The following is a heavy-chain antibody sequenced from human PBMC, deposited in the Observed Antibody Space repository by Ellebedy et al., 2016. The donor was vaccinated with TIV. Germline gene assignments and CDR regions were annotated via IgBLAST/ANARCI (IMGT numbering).Heavy chain of an antibody. Sequence: ASVKVSCXASGYTFTSYAMHWVRQAPGQSLEWMGLINAGNGATKYSQMFQNRVTITRDTSATTAYMELSSLRSEDTAVYYCARSAGYCNGGNCYQNWFDPWGQGTLVTVSS. CDR3: ARSAGYCNGGNCYQNWFDP. CDR2: INAGNGAT. D-gene: IGHD2-15*01. J-gene: IGHJ5*02. CDR1: GYTFTSYA. V-gene: IGHV1-3*01.